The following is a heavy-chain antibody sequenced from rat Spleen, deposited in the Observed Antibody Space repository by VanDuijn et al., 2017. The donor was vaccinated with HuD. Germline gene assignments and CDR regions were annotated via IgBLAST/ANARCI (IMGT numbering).Heavy chain of an antibody. CDR2: ISPSGSTT. Sequence: EVQLVATGGGLVQPGRSLKLSCVASGFTFTNYGMHWIRQAPTNGLEWVASISPSGSTTHYRDSVRGRFTIFRDVAKSTLYLQMNRLRSEDSATYYCTGGGIPWYLDFWGPGTMVTVSS. V-gene: IGHV5-19*01. CDR1: GFTFTNYG. CDR3: TGGGIPWYLDF. J-gene: IGHJ1*01. D-gene: IGHD2-2*01.